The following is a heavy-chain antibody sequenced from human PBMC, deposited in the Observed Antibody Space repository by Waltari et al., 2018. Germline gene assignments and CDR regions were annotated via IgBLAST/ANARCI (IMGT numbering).Heavy chain of an antibody. D-gene: IGHD1-26*01. CDR1: GYTFTGYY. V-gene: IGHV1-2*05. CDR3: ARKRRGELPTFDP. J-gene: IGHJ5*02. CDR2: INPNSGGT. Sequence: QVQLVQSGAEVKKPGASVKVSCKASGYTFTGYYMHWVRQAPGQGLEWMGRINPNSGGTNYAQKCQGRVTMTRDTSISTAYMELSRLRSDDTGVDYCARKRRGELPTFDPWGQGTLVTVSS.